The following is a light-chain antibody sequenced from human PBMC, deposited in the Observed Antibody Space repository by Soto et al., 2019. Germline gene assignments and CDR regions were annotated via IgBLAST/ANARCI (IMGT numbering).Light chain of an antibody. CDR2: DAS. CDR1: QSVSSS. V-gene: IGKV3-11*01. J-gene: IGKJ4*01. Sequence: ESVLTQSPGTLSLSPGERATLSCRASQSVSSSLAWYQQKPGQAPGLLIYDASSRATGIPARFSGSGSGTDFTLTITSLEPEDFAVYYCHQRSNWPLTFGGGTKVEIK. CDR3: HQRSNWPLT.